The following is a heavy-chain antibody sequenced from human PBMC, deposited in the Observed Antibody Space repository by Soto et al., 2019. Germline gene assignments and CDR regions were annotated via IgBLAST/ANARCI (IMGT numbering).Heavy chain of an antibody. V-gene: IGHV4-59*01. J-gene: IGHJ4*02. CDR2: IYYSGST. CDR1: GGSMSSYY. CDR3: AGGRISVVNFDY. Sequence: SETLSLSCIVSGGSMSSYYWSWIRQPPGKGLEWIGYIYYSGSTNYNPSLKSRVTISVDTSKNQFSLKLSSVTAADTAVYYCAGGRISVVNFDYWGQGTLVTVS. D-gene: IGHD6-6*01.